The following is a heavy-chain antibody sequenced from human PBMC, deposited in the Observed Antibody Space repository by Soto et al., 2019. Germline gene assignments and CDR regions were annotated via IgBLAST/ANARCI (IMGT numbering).Heavy chain of an antibody. CDR3: ARSQGSSTSLEIYYYYYYGMDA. D-gene: IGHD2-2*01. CDR2: IIPIPGTA. V-gene: IGHV1-69*01. CDR1: GGTFGSYA. J-gene: IGHJ6*02. Sequence: QVQLVQSGAEVKKPGSSVKVSCKASGGTFGSYAISWVRQAPGQGLEWMGGIIPIPGTANYAQKFQGRVTIAADESTSTASMELSSLRSEDTAVYYCARSQGSSTSLEIYYYYYYGMDAWGQGTTVTVSS.